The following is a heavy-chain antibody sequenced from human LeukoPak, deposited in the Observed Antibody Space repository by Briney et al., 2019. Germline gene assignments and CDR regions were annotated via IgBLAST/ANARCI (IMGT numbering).Heavy chain of an antibody. D-gene: IGHD2-2*01. CDR3: ARVVRTYWYFDL. Sequence: SETLSLTCTVSGGSISSGDYYWSWIRQPPGKGLEWIGYTYDSGTAYYTPSLKSRVTISLDTSKNQFSLKLSSVTAADTAVYYCARVVRTYWYFDLWGRGTLVTVSS. CDR2: TYDSGTA. V-gene: IGHV4-30-4*01. J-gene: IGHJ2*01. CDR1: GGSISSGDYY.